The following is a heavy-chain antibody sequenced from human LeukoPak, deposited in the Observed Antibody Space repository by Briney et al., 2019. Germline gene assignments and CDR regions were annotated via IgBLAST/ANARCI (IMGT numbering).Heavy chain of an antibody. CDR3: AKGGWIQLWSYDY. J-gene: IGHJ4*02. Sequence: GGSLRLSCAASGFTFSSYGMHWVRQAPGKGLEGVAFIRYDGSNKYYADSVKGRFTISRDNSKNTLYLQMNSLRAEDTAVYYCAKGGWIQLWSYDYWGQGTLVTVSS. CDR2: IRYDGSNK. D-gene: IGHD5-18*01. V-gene: IGHV3-30*02. CDR1: GFTFSSYG.